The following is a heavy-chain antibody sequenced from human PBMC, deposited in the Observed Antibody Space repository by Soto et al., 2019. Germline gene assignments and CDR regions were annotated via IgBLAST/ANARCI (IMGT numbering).Heavy chain of an antibody. J-gene: IGHJ4*02. Sequence: QVQLQESGPGLVKPSQTLSLTCTVSGGSISSGGYYWSWIRQHPGKGLEWIGYIYYSGSTYYNPSLKSRVTISVDTSKNQLSLKLSSVTATDTAVYYCARSGYSYGPNPLLYWGQGTLVTVSS. CDR2: IYYSGST. D-gene: IGHD5-18*01. CDR1: GGSISSGGYY. V-gene: IGHV4-31*03. CDR3: ARSGYSYGPNPLLY.